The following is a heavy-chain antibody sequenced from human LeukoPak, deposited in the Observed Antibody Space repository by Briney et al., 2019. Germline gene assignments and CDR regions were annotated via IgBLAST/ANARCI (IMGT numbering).Heavy chain of an antibody. D-gene: IGHD1-26*01. CDR1: GFTFSNYA. CDR3: AKGAGSYWDYFDY. Sequence: GGSLRLSCAASGFTFSNYAMTWVRQAPGKGLEWVSAISGSGGSTYYEDSVKGRFTISRDNSKNTLYLQMNSLRAEDTAVYYCAKGAGSYWDYFDYWGQGTLVTVSS. V-gene: IGHV3-23*01. CDR2: ISGSGGST. J-gene: IGHJ4*02.